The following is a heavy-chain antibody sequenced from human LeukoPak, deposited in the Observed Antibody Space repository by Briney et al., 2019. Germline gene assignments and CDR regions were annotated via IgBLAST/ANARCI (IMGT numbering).Heavy chain of an antibody. CDR1: VFNFSCYG. Sequence: GGSLRLSCAASVFNFSCYGMHWGRQAPGKGLEWVAVISYDGNNKNYADSGKGRFTISRDKPKNSLSLQINILRAEGTVMYYRARGVYVSGWYPDYFDYWGQATLVTVSS. CDR2: ISYDGNNK. CDR3: ARGVYVSGWYPDYFDY. J-gene: IGHJ4*02. V-gene: IGHV3-30*03. D-gene: IGHD6-19*01.